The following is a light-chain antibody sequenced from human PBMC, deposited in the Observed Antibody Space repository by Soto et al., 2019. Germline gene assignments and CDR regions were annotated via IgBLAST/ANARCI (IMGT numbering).Light chain of an antibody. V-gene: IGKV3-20*01. CDR3: QQYGSSPRT. Sequence: EIVLTQSPGTLSLSPGERATLSCRASQSVSSNYLAWYQQKPGQAPRLLIYGASNRVTGIPDRFSGSGSGTDFTLTISRLEPEDVAVYYCQQYGSSPRTFGQGTKVEIK. J-gene: IGKJ1*01. CDR2: GAS. CDR1: QSVSSNY.